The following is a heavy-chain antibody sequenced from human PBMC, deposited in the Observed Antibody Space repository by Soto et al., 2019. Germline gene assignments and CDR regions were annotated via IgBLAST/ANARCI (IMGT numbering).Heavy chain of an antibody. V-gene: IGHV3-23*01. J-gene: IGHJ4*02. CDR2: IHPEGTNT. CDR3: AKDPSTGPADF. D-gene: IGHD3-9*01. CDR1: GFSFSDFG. Sequence: LRLSCAASGFSFSDFGMTWVRQAPGKGLEWVSTIHPEGTNTHYADSVKGRFTISRDNSKDTLYLDMNSLRAEDTAIYFCAKDPSTGPADFWGQGTLVTVSS.